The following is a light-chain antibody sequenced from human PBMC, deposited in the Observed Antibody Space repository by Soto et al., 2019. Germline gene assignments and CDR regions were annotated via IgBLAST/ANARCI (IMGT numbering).Light chain of an antibody. CDR1: SSDVGGYNF. CDR2: EVS. CDR3: SSYGGSNNLV. Sequence: QSALTQPSSASGSPGQSVTISCTGTSSDVGGYNFVSWFQQHPGKAPKLMISEVSQRPSGVPDRFSGSKSGNTASLTVSGLQAEDEADYYCSSYGGSNNLVFGGGTKLTVL. V-gene: IGLV2-8*01. J-gene: IGLJ3*02.